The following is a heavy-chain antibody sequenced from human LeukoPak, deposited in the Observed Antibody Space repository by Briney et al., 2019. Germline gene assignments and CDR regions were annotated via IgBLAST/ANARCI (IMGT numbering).Heavy chain of an antibody. J-gene: IGHJ1*01. CDR2: ISSNGGST. Sequence: GGSLRLSCAASGFTFSSYAMHWVRQAPGKGLEYVSAISSNGGSTYYANSVKGRFTISRDNSKNTLYLQMGSLRAEDMAVYYCAKDPPQYFQHWGQGTLVTVSS. V-gene: IGHV3-64*01. CDR1: GFTFSSYA. CDR3: AKDPPQYFQH.